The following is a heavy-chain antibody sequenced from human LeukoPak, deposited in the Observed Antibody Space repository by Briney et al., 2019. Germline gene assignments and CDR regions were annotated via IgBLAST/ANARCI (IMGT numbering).Heavy chain of an antibody. D-gene: IGHD7-27*01. V-gene: IGHV5-51*01. CDR2: IYPSDSDV. J-gene: IGHJ6*02. Sequence: GESLKISCRVFGYAFASYWIGWVRQVPGKGLEWMGIIYPSDSDVRYNPSFEGQVTFSADKSISTAYLQWSSLKASDTAMYYCARHHQFMGTYYYYGMDVWGQGTTVTVSS. CDR1: GYAFASYW. CDR3: ARHHQFMGTYYYYGMDV.